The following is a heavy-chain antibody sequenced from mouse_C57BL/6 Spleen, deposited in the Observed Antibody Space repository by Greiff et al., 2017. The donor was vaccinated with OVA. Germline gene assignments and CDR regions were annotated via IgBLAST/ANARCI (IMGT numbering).Heavy chain of an antibody. CDR1: GYSIPSGYY. J-gene: IGHJ4*01. CDR2: ISYDGSN. CDR3: ALRYYYAMDY. Sequence: VQLKESGPGLVKPSQSLSLTCSVTGYSIPSGYYWNWIRQFPGNKLEWMGYISYDGSNNYNPSLKNRISITRDTSKNQFFLKLNSVTTEDTATYYCALRYYYAMDYWGQGTSVTVSS. D-gene: IGHD1-1*01. V-gene: IGHV3-6*01.